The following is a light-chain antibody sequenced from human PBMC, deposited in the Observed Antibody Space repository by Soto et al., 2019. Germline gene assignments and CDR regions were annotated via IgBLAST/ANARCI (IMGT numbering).Light chain of an antibody. V-gene: IGKV3-20*01. CDR2: GAS. J-gene: IGKJ1*01. CDR3: QQYGSSRT. CDR1: QSVSSSY. Sequence: EIVLTQSPGTLSLSPGERATLSCRASQSVSSSYLAWYQQKPGQAPRLLIYGASSRATGIPDWFSGSGSGTAFTLTISRLEPEDFAVYYCQQYGSSRTFGQGTKVEIK.